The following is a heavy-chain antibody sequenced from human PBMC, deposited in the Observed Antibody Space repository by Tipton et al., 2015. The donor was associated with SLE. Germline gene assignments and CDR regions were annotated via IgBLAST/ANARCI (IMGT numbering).Heavy chain of an antibody. Sequence: SLRLSCAASGFTFSGYGMHWVRQSPGKGLEWVASMRFDGSNKNYADSVKGRFTVSRDNSKNSLYLQMDSLRAEDTAVYYCARDHHVYSSSSDAFDIWGQGTLVTVSS. CDR2: MRFDGSNK. D-gene: IGHD6-6*01. J-gene: IGHJ3*02. V-gene: IGHV3-30*02. CDR3: ARDHHVYSSSSDAFDI. CDR1: GFTFSGYG.